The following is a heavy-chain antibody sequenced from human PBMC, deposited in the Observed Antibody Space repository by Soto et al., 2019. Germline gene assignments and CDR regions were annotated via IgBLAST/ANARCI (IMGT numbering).Heavy chain of an antibody. CDR1: GYTFTSYD. D-gene: IGHD1-1*01. CDR2: MNPNSGNT. CDR3: ARGSNDIDY. J-gene: IGHJ4*02. V-gene: IGHV1-8*01. Sequence: ASVKVSCKASGYTFTSYDINWVRQATGQGLEWMGWMNPNSGNTDYAQKFQGRVTMTRDTSMSTAYMELSSLRSDDTAVYYGARGSNDIDYWGQGTLVTVSS.